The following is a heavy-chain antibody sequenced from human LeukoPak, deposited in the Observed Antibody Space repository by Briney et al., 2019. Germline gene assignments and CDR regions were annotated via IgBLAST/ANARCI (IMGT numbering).Heavy chain of an antibody. CDR3: ARVFTYYSYGMDV. CDR2: ISGGADTT. CDR1: GFSFSSYA. V-gene: IGHV3-23*01. J-gene: IGHJ6*02. Sequence: GRSLRLSCAASGFSFSSYAMTWVRQAPGEGLEWVSAISGGADTTYYADSVKGRFTISSDNSKTTRYMQMNSLRAEDTAVYYCARVFTYYSYGMDVWGQGTTVTVSS.